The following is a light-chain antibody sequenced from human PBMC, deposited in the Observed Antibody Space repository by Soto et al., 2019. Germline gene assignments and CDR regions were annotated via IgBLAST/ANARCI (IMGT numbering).Light chain of an antibody. Sequence: DIHMTQSPSTLSASLGDRVTIAXRASQSISNWLAWYQQKPGKATKXXIFXASSLESGVPSRFSGSGYGTDFTITIGSLQPEDVATYYCQQRSSTPTFGQGTRLEIK. CDR3: QQRSSTPT. CDR2: XAS. J-gene: IGKJ5*01. CDR1: QSISNW. V-gene: IGKV1-5*01.